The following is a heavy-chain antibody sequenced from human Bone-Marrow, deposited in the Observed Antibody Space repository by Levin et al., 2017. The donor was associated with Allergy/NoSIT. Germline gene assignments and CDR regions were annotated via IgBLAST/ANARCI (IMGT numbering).Heavy chain of an antibody. Sequence: GGSLRLSCAASGFTFSSYSMNWVRQAPGKGLEWVSSISSSSSYIYYADSVKGRFTISRDNAKNSLYLQMNSLRAEDTAVYYCARGGYSGYDYVLNAFDSWGQGTMVTVSS. D-gene: IGHD5-12*01. J-gene: IGHJ3*02. CDR3: ARGGYSGYDYVLNAFDS. CDR2: ISSSSSYI. V-gene: IGHV3-21*01. CDR1: GFTFSSYS.